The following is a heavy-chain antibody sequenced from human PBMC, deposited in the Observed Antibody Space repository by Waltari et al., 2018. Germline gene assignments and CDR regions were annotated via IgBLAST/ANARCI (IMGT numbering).Heavy chain of an antibody. CDR3: ASQSTTLFDY. CDR1: GSTFSRFG. Sequence: QVQLVESGGGVVQPGRSLSLSGAASGSTFSRFGMHWVRQAPGKGLEWVAVIWHDGSNEYYVDSVKGRFTISRDNSKNTLYLQMNSLRAEDSAVYYCASQSTTLFDYWGQGTLVTVSS. J-gene: IGHJ4*02. V-gene: IGHV3-33*01. CDR2: IWHDGSNE. D-gene: IGHD2-15*01.